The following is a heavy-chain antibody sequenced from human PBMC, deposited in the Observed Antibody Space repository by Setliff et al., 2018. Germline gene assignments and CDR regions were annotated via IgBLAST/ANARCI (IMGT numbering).Heavy chain of an antibody. J-gene: IGHJ4*02. V-gene: IGHV1-18*01. CDR2: ISPYSGGT. CDR1: GFSFTTFG. CDR3: TRSRAPRVVLAADFDF. Sequence: GASVKVSCKTSGFSFTTFGFSWVRQAPGQGLEWMGWISPYSGGTNYAQKFQDRLSVTADTSSKTTYMELRSLTSDDTAVYFCTRSRAPRVVLAADFDFWGQGTLVTVSS. D-gene: IGHD3-16*01.